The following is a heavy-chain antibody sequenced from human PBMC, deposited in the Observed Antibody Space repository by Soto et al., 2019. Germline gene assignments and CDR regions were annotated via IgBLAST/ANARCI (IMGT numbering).Heavy chain of an antibody. CDR2: IYYTGST. CDR3: ARDDSGDGEPGYGMNV. V-gene: IGHV4-31*03. CDR1: GATISSGGFY. D-gene: IGHD3-22*01. J-gene: IGHJ6*02. Sequence: QVQLQESGPGLVEASQTLSLTCTVSGATISSGGFYWSWIRQRPGKGLEWIGHIYYTGSTYYNPSLNSRFTISVDMSSNQCSMKLSSVTAADTAKYFWARDDSGDGEPGYGMNVWGQGTTVTVSS.